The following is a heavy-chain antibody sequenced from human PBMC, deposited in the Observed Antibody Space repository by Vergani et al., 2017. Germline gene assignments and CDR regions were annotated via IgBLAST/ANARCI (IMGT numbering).Heavy chain of an antibody. CDR3: AKVGDYGDYFDY. J-gene: IGHJ4*02. CDR1: GFTFDDYA. Sequence: EVQLVESGGGLVQPGRSLRLSCAASGFTFDDYAMHWVRQAPGKGLEWVSGISWNSGSIGYADSVKGRFTISRDNAKNSLYLQMNSLRAGDTALYYCAKVGDYGDYFDYWGQGTLVTVSS. V-gene: IGHV3-9*01. CDR2: ISWNSGSI. D-gene: IGHD4-17*01.